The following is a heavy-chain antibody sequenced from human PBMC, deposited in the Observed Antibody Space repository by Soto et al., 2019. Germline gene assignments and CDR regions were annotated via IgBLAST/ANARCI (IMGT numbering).Heavy chain of an antibody. CDR2: RGHDGSKK. Sequence: QVQLVESGGGVVQPGTSLRLSCAVSGFTFSSYGMHWVRQAPGKGLEWVAVRGHDGSKKYYVDSVKGRFTISRDSSKNVRYLETNSLRVEDTAVLYCAKDADGHDGPRGGMDVWGQGTTVIASS. J-gene: IGHJ6*02. D-gene: IGHD5-12*01. CDR1: GFTFSSYG. V-gene: IGHV3-33*06. CDR3: AKDADGHDGPRGGMDV.